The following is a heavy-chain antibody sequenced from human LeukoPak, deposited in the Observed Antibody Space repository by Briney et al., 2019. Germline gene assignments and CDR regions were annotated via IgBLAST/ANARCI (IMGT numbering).Heavy chain of an antibody. CDR1: GESFSGYY. CDR3: ARGTAGYCSSTSCYIRTGGWFDP. J-gene: IGHJ5*02. D-gene: IGHD2-2*02. Sequence: SETLSLTCAVYGESFSGYYWSWIRQPPGKGLEWIGEINHSGSTNYNPSLKSRVTISVDTSKNQFSLKLSSVTAADTAVYYCARGTAGYCSSTSCYIRTGGWFDPWGQGTLVTVSS. CDR2: INHSGST. V-gene: IGHV4-34*01.